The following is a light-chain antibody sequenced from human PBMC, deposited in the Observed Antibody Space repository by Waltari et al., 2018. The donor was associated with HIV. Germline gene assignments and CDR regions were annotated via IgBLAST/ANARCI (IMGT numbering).Light chain of an antibody. CDR2: AAS. Sequence: IQMTQSPSSLSASVGDRVTLPCRASQNVDRYVHWYQQKPGKDPKLLIYAASSLQSGVPSRFSGSGSATEVTLTITSLQPEDFATYYCQQSYNTPPFTFGPGTKVEIK. CDR3: QQSYNTPPFT. V-gene: IGKV1-39*01. J-gene: IGKJ3*01. CDR1: QNVDRY.